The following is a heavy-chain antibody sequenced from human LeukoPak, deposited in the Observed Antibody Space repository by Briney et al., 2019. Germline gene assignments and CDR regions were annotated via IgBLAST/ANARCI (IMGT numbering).Heavy chain of an antibody. D-gene: IGHD6-13*01. CDR3: ARLGGIAAAGTGHWFDP. Sequence: GRSLRLSCAASGFTVSSNYMSWVRQAPGKGLEWVSVIYSGGSTYYAGSVKGRFTISRHNSKNTLYLQMNSLRAEDTAVYYCARLGGIAAAGTGHWFDPWGQGTLVTVSS. CDR1: GFTVSSNY. J-gene: IGHJ5*02. CDR2: IYSGGST. V-gene: IGHV3-53*04.